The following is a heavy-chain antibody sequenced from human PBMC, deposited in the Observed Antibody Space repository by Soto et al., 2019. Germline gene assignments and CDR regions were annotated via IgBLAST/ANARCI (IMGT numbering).Heavy chain of an antibody. D-gene: IGHD1-1*01. J-gene: IGHJ6*02. CDR2: ISTSSSYM. CDR1: GFTFNTYN. CDR3: ASDDASNSHFYYGMDG. Sequence: GGSLRLSCAASGFTFNTYNMNWVRQAPGKGLEWVSSISTSSSYMYYADSVKGRFTISRDNAKNSLYLQMNSLRAEDMAVYYCASDDASNSHFYYGMDGWGQGTTVPVSS. V-gene: IGHV3-21*01.